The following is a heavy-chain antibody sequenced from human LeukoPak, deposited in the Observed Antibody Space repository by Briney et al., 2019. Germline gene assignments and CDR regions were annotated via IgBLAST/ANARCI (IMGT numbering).Heavy chain of an antibody. CDR1: GYTLTELS. Sequence: ASVKVSCKVSGYTLTELSMHWVRQAPGKGLEWMGGFEPEEGETIYAQKFQGRVTMTEDTSSDTAYMELSSLRSEDAAVYYCATVRPTDDPYYFDYWGQGTLVTVSS. D-gene: IGHD2-21*01. CDR2: FEPEEGET. CDR3: ATVRPTDDPYYFDY. V-gene: IGHV1-24*01. J-gene: IGHJ4*02.